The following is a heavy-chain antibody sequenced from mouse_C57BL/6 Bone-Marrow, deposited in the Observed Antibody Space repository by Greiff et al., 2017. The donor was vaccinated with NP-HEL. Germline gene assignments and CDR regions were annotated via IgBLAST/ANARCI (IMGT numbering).Heavy chain of an antibody. J-gene: IGHJ1*03. CDR3: ARIAPYYYGSSDWYFDV. Sequence: QVTLKVSGPGILQPSQTLSLTCSFSGFSLSTFGMGVGWIRQPSGKGLEWLAHIWWADDKYYNPALKSRLTISKATSKNQVFLKIAKADTADTATYYCARIAPYYYGSSDWYFDVWGTGTTVTVSS. CDR2: IWWADDK. V-gene: IGHV8-8*01. CDR1: GFSLSTFGMG. D-gene: IGHD1-1*01.